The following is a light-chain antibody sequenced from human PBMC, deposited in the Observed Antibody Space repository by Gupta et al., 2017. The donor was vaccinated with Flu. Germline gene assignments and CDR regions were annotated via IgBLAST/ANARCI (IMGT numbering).Light chain of an antibody. Sequence: WITISCTGTSSDVGSYNLVSWYQQHPGKAPKLMIYEGSKRPSGVSNRFSGSKSGTTASMTISGLQAEDEADYCCCSYAGSSTYVFGTGTKVTVL. CDR3: CSYAGSSTYV. V-gene: IGLV2-23*01. CDR1: SSDVGSYNL. CDR2: EGS. J-gene: IGLJ1*01.